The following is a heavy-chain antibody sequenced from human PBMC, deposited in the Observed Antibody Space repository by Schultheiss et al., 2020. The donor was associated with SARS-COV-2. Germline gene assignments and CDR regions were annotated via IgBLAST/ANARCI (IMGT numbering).Heavy chain of an antibody. CDR2: ISGYNGNT. CDR3: ARGGSYSSGWGGH. V-gene: IGHV1-18*01. CDR1: GGTFSSYA. Sequence: ASVKVSCKASGGTFSSYAISWVRQAPGQGLEWMGWISGYNGNTNYAQKVQGRVTMTIDTSTSTAYMELRSLRSDDTAVYYCARGGSYSSGWGGHWGQGTLVTVSS. J-gene: IGHJ4*02. D-gene: IGHD6-19*01.